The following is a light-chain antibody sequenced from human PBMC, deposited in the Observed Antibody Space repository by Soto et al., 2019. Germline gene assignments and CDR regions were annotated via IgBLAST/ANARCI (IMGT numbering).Light chain of an antibody. V-gene: IGKV3-20*01. J-gene: IGKJ3*01. CDR1: QSVNNNY. CDR2: GAS. Sequence: EIVLTQSPGTLSLSPGERATLSCRASQSVNNNYLAWYQQKPGQPPRLLIYGASSRAIGIPDRFSGGVSGTDFTLTISRLEPEDFAVYYCQQYGSSYTFGPGTKVDIK. CDR3: QQYGSSYT.